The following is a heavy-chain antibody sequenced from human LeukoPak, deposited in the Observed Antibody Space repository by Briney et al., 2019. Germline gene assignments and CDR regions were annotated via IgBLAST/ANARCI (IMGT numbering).Heavy chain of an antibody. D-gene: IGHD2-2*01. CDR3: ARDSTDDSWFDP. Sequence: GGSLRLSCAASGFTFSSYAMHWVRQAPAKGLEWVAVISYDGSNKYYADSVKGRFTISRDNSKNTLYLQMNSLRAEDTAVYYCARDSTDDSWFDPWGQGTLVTVSS. J-gene: IGHJ5*02. CDR2: ISYDGSNK. CDR1: GFTFSSYA. V-gene: IGHV3-30-3*01.